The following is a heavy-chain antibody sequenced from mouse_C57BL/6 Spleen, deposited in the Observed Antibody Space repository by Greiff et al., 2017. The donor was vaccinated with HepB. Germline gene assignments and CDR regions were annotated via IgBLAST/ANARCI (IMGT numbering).Heavy chain of an antibody. CDR2: INPYNGGT. CDR3: ARFTTDGAMDY. J-gene: IGHJ4*01. CDR1: GYTFTDYY. D-gene: IGHD1-1*01. V-gene: IGHV1-19*01. Sequence: VQLQQSGPVLVKPGASVKMSCKASGYTFTDYYMNWVKQSHGKSLEWIGVINPYNGGTSYNQKFKGKATLTVDKSSSTAYMELNSLTSEDSAVYYCARFTTDGAMDYWGQGTSVTVSS.